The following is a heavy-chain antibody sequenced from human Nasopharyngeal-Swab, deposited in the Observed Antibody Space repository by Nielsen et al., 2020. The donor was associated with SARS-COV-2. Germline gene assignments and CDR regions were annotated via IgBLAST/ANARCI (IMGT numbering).Heavy chain of an antibody. V-gene: IGHV3-30*18. CDR2: ISYDGSNK. D-gene: IGHD6-13*01. CDR1: GSTFSSYG. Sequence: GESLKISCAASGSTFSSYGMHWVRQAPGKGLEWVAVISYDGSNKYYADSVKGRFTISRDNSKNTLYLQMNSLRAEDTAVYYCAKEEAAAGFWYFDLWGRGTLVTVSS. J-gene: IGHJ2*01. CDR3: AKEEAAAGFWYFDL.